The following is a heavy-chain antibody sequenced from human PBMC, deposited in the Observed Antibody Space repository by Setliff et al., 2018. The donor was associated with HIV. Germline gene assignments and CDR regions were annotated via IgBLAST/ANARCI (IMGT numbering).Heavy chain of an antibody. CDR3: ARDLLGSSSLVDY. CDR2: IYYSGST. V-gene: IGHV4-59*12. J-gene: IGHJ4*02. CDR1: GGSISSYY. D-gene: IGHD6-6*01. Sequence: SETLSLTCTVSGGSISSYYWSWIRQPPGKGLEWIGYIYYSGSTNYNPSLKSRVTISVDTSKNQISLKLNPVTAADTAVYYCARDLLGSSSLVDYWGQGTLVTVSS.